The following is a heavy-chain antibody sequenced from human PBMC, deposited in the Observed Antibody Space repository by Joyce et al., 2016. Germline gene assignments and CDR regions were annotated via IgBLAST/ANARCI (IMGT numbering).Heavy chain of an antibody. CDR1: GYAFTNYD. V-gene: IGHV1-8*01. CDR3: ARVQLLSIRGAASSPARY. J-gene: IGHJ4*02. CDR2: MSPSSGNT. D-gene: IGHD1-7*01. Sequence: QVQLVQSGAEVKKPGASVKVSCKASGYAFTNYDIHWVRQATGQGREWMGCMSPSSGNTGYAQKFHGRVPMPRNTSISTAYMELSSLRSEETAVYYCARVQLLSIRGAASSPARYWGQGTLVTVSS.